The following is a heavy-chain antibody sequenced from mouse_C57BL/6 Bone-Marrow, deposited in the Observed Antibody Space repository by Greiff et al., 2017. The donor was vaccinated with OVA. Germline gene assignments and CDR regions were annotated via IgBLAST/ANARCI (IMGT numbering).Heavy chain of an antibody. J-gene: IGHJ4*01. Sequence: VQLQQPGAELVKPGASVKMSCKASGYTFTSYWITWVKQRPGQGLEWIGDISPGSGSTNYNEKFKSKATLTVDTSSSTAYMQLSSLTSEDPAVYYCGLGLRYAMDYWGQGTSVTVSS. CDR3: GLGLRYAMDY. V-gene: IGHV1-55*01. CDR1: GYTFTSYW. D-gene: IGHD1-1*01. CDR2: ISPGSGST.